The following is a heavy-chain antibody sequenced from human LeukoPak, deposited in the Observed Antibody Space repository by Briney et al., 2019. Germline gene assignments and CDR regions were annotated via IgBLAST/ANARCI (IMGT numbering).Heavy chain of an antibody. J-gene: IGHJ4*02. Sequence: GGSLRLSCAASGFTFSSYAMSWVRQAPGKGLEWVSAISGSGGSTYYADSVKGRFTISRDNSKDTLYLQMNSLRAEDTAAYYCARQGTRIVTRYYFDYWGQGTLVTVSS. CDR1: GFTFSSYA. V-gene: IGHV3-23*01. CDR2: ISGSGGST. CDR3: ARQGTRIVTRYYFDY. D-gene: IGHD2/OR15-2a*01.